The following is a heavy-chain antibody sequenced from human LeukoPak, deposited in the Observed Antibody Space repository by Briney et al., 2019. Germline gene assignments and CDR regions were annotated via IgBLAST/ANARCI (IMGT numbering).Heavy chain of an antibody. D-gene: IGHD1-26*01. CDR1: GFTFSSYA. CDR2: ISGSGGST. Sequence: GGSLRLSCAASGFTFSSYAMSWVRQAPGKGLEWVSAISGSGGSTYYADSMKGRFTISRDNSKNTVYLQMDSLRAEDTAIYYCARNLGATADYWGQGTLVTVSS. J-gene: IGHJ4*02. V-gene: IGHV3-23*01. CDR3: ARNLGATADY.